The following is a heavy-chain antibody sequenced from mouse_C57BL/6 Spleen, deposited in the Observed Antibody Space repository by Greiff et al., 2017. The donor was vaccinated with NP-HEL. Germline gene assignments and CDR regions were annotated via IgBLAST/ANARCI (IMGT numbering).Heavy chain of an antibody. D-gene: IGHD2-2*01. V-gene: IGHV3-6*01. CDR3: ARVWLRREYYFDY. CDR1: GYSITSGYY. J-gene: IGHJ2*01. Sequence: EVKLVESGPGLVKPSQSLSLTCSVTGYSITSGYYWNWIRQFPGNKLEWMGYISYDGSNNYNPSLKNRISITRDTSKNQFFLKLNSVTTEDTATYYCARVWLRREYYFDYWGQGTTLTVSS. CDR2: ISYDGSN.